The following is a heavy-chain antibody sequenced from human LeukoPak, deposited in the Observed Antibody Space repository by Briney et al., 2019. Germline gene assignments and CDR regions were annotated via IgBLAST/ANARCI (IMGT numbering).Heavy chain of an antibody. CDR2: IIPIFGTA. CDR3: ASPPLGYSGYDYFY. J-gene: IGHJ4*02. D-gene: IGHD5-12*01. Sequence: SVKVSCKASGGTFISYAISWVRQAPGQGREWMGGIIPIFGTANYAQKFQGRVTITPDESPSTAYMELSSLRSEDTAVYYCASPPLGYSGYDYFYWGQGTLVTVSS. CDR1: GGTFISYA. V-gene: IGHV1-69*13.